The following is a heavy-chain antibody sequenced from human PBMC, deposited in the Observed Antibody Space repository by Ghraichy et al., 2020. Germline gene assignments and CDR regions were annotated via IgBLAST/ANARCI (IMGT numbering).Heavy chain of an antibody. D-gene: IGHD4-17*01. Sequence: GGSLRLSCVASGFTFNLFAMGWVRQTPGKGLEWVSGLSGSGGNTYYADSVKGRFTISRDNSKNTLYLHMNSPRAVDTAIYYCAKVSGDYVGPFAYWGQGTLVTVSS. V-gene: IGHV3-23*01. CDR1: GFTFNLFA. J-gene: IGHJ4*02. CDR3: AKVSGDYVGPFAY. CDR2: LSGSGGNT.